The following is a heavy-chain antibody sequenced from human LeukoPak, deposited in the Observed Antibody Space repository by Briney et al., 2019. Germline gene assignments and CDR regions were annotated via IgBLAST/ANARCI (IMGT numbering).Heavy chain of an antibody. D-gene: IGHD6-19*01. CDR1: GGSISSYY. V-gene: IGHV4-59*01. J-gene: IGHJ5*02. CDR3: ARDYRQWLPPNGWFDP. Sequence: KTSETLSLTCTVSGGSISSYYWSWIRQLPGKGLEWIGYIYYSGSTNYNPSLKSRVTISVDSSKNQFSLKLSSVTAADTAVYYCARDYRQWLPPNGWFDPWGQGTLVTVSS. CDR2: IYYSGST.